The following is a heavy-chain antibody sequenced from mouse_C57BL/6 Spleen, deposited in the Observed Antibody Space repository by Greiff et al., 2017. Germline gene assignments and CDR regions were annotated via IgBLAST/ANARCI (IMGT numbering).Heavy chain of an antibody. CDR1: GFTFSSYA. V-gene: IGHV5-4*01. Sequence: EVQLVESGGGLVKPGGSLKLSCAASGFTFSSYAMSWVRQTPEKRLEWVATISDGGSYTYYPDTVKGRFTLSRDNAKNNLYLQMSHLKSEDTAMYYCARVGTGTVYFDVWGTGTTVTGPS. CDR3: ARVGTGTVYFDV. J-gene: IGHJ1*03. D-gene: IGHD4-1*01. CDR2: ISDGGSYT.